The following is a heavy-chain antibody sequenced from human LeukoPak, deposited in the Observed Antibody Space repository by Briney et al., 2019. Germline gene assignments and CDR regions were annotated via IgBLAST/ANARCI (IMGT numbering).Heavy chain of an antibody. D-gene: IGHD2-15*01. CDR3: ARERSLDY. Sequence: GGSLRLSCAASGLTFSSYWMSWVRQAPGEGLEWVANKNQDGGEKYYVDSVKGRFTISRDNAKNSLHLQMNSLRAEDTAVYYCARERSLDYWGQGTLVTVSS. V-gene: IGHV3-7*01. J-gene: IGHJ4*02. CDR2: KNQDGGEK. CDR1: GLTFSSYW.